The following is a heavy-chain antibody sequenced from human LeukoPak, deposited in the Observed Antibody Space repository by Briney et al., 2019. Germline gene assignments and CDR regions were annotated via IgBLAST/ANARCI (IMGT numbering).Heavy chain of an antibody. Sequence: GGSLRLSCAVSGFTFISYWMHWVRQAPGKRLVWVSLINSDGSSTSYADSLKGPFTISRDNARNTLYLLMNSLRAEDTAVYYCTRVLGDWGQGTRVTVSS. CDR2: INSDGSST. CDR1: GFTFISYW. CDR3: TRVLGD. D-gene: IGHD3-16*01. J-gene: IGHJ4*02. V-gene: IGHV3-74*01.